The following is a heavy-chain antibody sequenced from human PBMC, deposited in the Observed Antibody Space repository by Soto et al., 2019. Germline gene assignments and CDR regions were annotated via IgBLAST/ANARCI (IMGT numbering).Heavy chain of an antibody. CDR1: GYSFTSYW. D-gene: IGHD3-3*01. CDR2: IYPGDSDT. CDR3: ARRPHSFGPFDI. J-gene: IGHJ3*02. Sequence: GESLKISCKGSGYSFTSYWICWVRQMPGKCLEGMGIIYPGDSDTRYSPSFQGQVPISADKSISTAYLQWSSLKASDTTMYYCARRPHSFGPFDIWGQGTMVTVSS. V-gene: IGHV5-51*01.